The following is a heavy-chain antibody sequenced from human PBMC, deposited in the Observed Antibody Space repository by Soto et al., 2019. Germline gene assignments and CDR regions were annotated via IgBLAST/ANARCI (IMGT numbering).Heavy chain of an antibody. V-gene: IGHV3-30*18. J-gene: IGHJ6*02. CDR2: ISYDGSNK. CDR1: GFTFSSYG. Sequence: QVQLVESGGGVVQPGRSLRLSCAASGFTFSSYGMHWVRQAPGKGLEWVAVISYDGSNKYYADSVKGRFTISRDNSKNTLYLQMNSLRAEDTAVYYCAKDGRAWGDYYYYGMDVWGQGTTVTVSS. CDR3: AKDGRAWGDYYYYGMDV. D-gene: IGHD3-16*01.